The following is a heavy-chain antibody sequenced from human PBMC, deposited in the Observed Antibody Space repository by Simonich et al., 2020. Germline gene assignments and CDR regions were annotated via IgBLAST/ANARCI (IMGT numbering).Heavy chain of an antibody. Sequence: EVQLVESGGGLVQPGGSLKLSCAASGFTFSGSAMDWVRQASGKGLEWVGRIRSKANSYATAYAASVKGRLTISRDDSKNTAYLQMNSLKTEDTAAYYCTRFDYYGSGSYYFDYWGQGTLVTVSS. CDR1: GFTFSGSA. J-gene: IGHJ4*02. V-gene: IGHV3-73*02. D-gene: IGHD3-10*01. CDR2: IRSKANSYAT. CDR3: TRFDYYGSGSYYFDY.